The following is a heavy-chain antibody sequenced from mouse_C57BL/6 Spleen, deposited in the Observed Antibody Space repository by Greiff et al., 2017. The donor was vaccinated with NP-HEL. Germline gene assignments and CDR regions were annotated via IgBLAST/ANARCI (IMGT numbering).Heavy chain of an antibody. Sequence: QVQLQQPGAELVKPGASVKLSCKASGYTFTSYWMHWVKQRPGQGLEWIGMIHPNSGSTKYNEKFQSKATLTVDKSSSTAYMQLSSLSSEDSAVYYCARSGPPFYFDYWGQGTTLTVSS. CDR2: IHPNSGST. V-gene: IGHV1-64*01. CDR1: GYTFTSYW. D-gene: IGHD3-1*01. CDR3: ARSGPPFYFDY. J-gene: IGHJ2*01.